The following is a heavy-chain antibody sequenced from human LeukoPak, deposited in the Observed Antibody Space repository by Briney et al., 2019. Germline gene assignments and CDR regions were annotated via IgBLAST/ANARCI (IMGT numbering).Heavy chain of an antibody. CDR2: IKTKSEGGTT. V-gene: IGHV3-15*01. Sequence: GGSLRLSCAASGFTFSNAWMSWVRQAPGKGLEWVGRIKTKSEGGTTDYAAPAKGRFTISRDDSKNALFLQMDSLKSDDTAMYYCTTEFKELGSFFYFYYMDVWGTGTTVTISS. J-gene: IGHJ6*03. CDR3: TTEFKELGSFFYFYYMDV. D-gene: IGHD3-10*01. CDR1: GFTFSNAW.